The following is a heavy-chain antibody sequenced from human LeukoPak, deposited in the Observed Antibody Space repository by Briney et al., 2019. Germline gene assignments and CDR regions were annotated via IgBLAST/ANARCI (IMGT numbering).Heavy chain of an antibody. D-gene: IGHD3-16*02. J-gene: IGHJ4*02. CDR3: AKSLYGGCDY. Sequence: PGGSLRLSCAASGFTFSSYAMSWVRQAPGKGLEWVSGISGSGDNTYYADSVKGRFTIFRDNSKNTVYLQMNSLRVEDTAVYYCAKSLYGGCDYWGQGTVVTVSS. CDR1: GFTFSSYA. CDR2: ISGSGDNT. V-gene: IGHV3-23*01.